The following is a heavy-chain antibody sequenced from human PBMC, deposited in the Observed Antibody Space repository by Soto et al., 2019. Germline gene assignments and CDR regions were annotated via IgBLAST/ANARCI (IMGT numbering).Heavy chain of an antibody. CDR2: ISAKSKYI. CDR3: ARRTNGYFAY. Sequence: GWSLRLSCAASGFTFSTYTMNWVRQAPGQGLEWVSFISAKSKYIYYANSVQGRFTISRDNSKNTLYLEMNSLRAEDTAVYYCARRTNGYFAYWGQGALGTVSS. J-gene: IGHJ4*02. D-gene: IGHD2-8*01. CDR1: GFTFSTYT. V-gene: IGHV3-21*04.